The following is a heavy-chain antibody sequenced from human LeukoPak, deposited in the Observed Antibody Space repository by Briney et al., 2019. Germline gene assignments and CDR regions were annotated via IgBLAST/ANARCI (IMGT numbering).Heavy chain of an antibody. J-gene: IGHJ4*02. CDR2: IKPVGSEV. V-gene: IGHV3-7*05. CDR3: ARDFI. Sequence: WGSLRLSCVGSGFTFSSHWMSWVRQAPGKGLEWVANIKPVGSEVDYVDSVKGRFTISRDNAKNSLFLQMNSLRAEDTAVYYCARDFIWGQGTLVTVAS. D-gene: IGHD3-10*01. CDR1: GFTFSSHW.